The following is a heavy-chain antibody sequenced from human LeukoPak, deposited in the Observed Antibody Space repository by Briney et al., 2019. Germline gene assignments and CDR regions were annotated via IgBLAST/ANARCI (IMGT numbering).Heavy chain of an antibody. CDR3: ARGFNSSSWYRPLLDY. J-gene: IGHJ4*02. V-gene: IGHV4-34*01. CDR2: INHSGST. CDR1: GGSFSGYY. Sequence: SETLCLTCAVYGGSFSGYYWSWIRQPPGKGLEWIGEINHSGSTNYNPSLKSRVTISVDTSKNQFSLKLSSVTAADTAVYYCARGFNSSSWYRPLLDYWGQGTLVTVSS. D-gene: IGHD6-13*01.